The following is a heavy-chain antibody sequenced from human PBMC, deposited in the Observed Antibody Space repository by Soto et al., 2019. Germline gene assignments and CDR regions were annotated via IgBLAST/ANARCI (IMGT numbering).Heavy chain of an antibody. Sequence: QVPLVQSGAELKKPGASVKVSCKASGYTFSNYDMNWVRQATGQGPEWIGWVNPNNGDTGYAQKFQGRVTLTTDISTTTAYMELTSLRSEDTAIYYCAKVSRKGSAIDFDYCGQGTLITVSS. CDR2: VNPNNGDT. CDR3: AKVSRKGSAIDFDY. V-gene: IGHV1-8*01. J-gene: IGHJ4*02. D-gene: IGHD3-10*01. CDR1: GYTFSNYD.